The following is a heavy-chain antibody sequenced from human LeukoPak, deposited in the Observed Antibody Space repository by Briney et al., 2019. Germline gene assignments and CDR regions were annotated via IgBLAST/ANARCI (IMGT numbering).Heavy chain of an antibody. D-gene: IGHD3-3*01. Sequence: GGSLRPSCAASGFTFSSYWMSWVRQAPGKGLEWVANIKQDGSEKYYVDSVKGRFTISRDNAKNSLYLQMNSLRAEDTAVYYCARERYYDFWSGLEFDAFDIWGQGTMVTVSS. CDR1: GFTFSSYW. CDR2: IKQDGSEK. J-gene: IGHJ3*02. CDR3: ARERYYDFWSGLEFDAFDI. V-gene: IGHV3-7*01.